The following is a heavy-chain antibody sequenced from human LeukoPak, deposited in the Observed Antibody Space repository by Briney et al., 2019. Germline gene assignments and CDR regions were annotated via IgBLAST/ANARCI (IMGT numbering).Heavy chain of an antibody. CDR2: ISYDGSNK. J-gene: IGHJ4*02. Sequence: PGGSLRLSCAASGFTFSSYAMHWVRQAPGKGLEWVAVISYDGSNKYYADSVKGRFTISRDNSKNTLYLQMNSLRAEDTAVYYCAKEEWNGWPRFDYWGQGTLVTVSS. D-gene: IGHD3-3*01. V-gene: IGHV3-30-3*01. CDR3: AKEEWNGWPRFDY. CDR1: GFTFSSYA.